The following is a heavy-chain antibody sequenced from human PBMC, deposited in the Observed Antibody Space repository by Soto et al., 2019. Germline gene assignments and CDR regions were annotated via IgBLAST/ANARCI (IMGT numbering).Heavy chain of an antibody. CDR3: ARGAYVVVPPAAIHFFDF. D-gene: IGHD2-2*01. CDR1: GFTFSDHY. J-gene: IGHJ4*02. CDR2: IRNKLNDYTT. V-gene: IGHV3-72*01. Sequence: GGSLRLSCAASGFTFSDHYMHWVRQAPGKGLEWVGRIRNKLNDYTTEYAASVRGRFTISRDDSKNSLYLQMNSLKTEDTAVYYCARGAYVVVPPAAIHFFDFWGQGALVTVSS.